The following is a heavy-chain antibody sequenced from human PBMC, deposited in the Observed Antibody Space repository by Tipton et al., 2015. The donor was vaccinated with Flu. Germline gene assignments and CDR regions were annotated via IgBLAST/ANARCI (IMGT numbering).Heavy chain of an antibody. V-gene: IGHV4-39*01. J-gene: IGHJ6*02. Sequence: LRLSCTVSGGSISSSSYYWGWIRQPPGKGLEWIGSIYYSGSTYYNPSLKSRVTISVDTSKNQFSLKLSSVTAADTAVYYCARNDFWSGYHLYYYYYYGMDVWGQGTTVTVSS. CDR3: ARNDFWSGYHLYYYYYYGMDV. CDR1: GGSISSSSYY. D-gene: IGHD3-3*01. CDR2: IYYSGST.